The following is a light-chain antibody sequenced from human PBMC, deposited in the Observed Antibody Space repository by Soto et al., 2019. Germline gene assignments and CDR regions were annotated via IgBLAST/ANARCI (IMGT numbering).Light chain of an antibody. CDR3: QQSYSTPPYT. V-gene: IGKV1-39*01. CDR1: QSISSY. CDR2: AAS. J-gene: IGKJ2*01. Sequence: DIQMTQTPSSLSASVGDRVTMTCRASQSISSYLNWYQQKPGKAPKLLIYAASSLQSGVPSRFSGSGSGTDFTLTISSLQPEDFATYYCQQSYSTPPYTFGQGTLLEIK.